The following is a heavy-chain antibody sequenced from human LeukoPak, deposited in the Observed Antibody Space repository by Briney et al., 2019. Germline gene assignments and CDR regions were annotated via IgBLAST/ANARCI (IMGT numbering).Heavy chain of an antibody. CDR3: ASRTGSEYYDFWSGYSCPKVYDILTGCSSNMDV. Sequence: GGSLRLSCAASGFTFSSYGMHWVRQAPGKGLEWVTFIHYDGSNYKAYADSVKGRFTISRDNAKNTLYLQMNSLRAEDTAVYYCASRTGSEYYDFWSGYSCPKVYDILTGCSSNMDVWGKGTTVTVSS. V-gene: IGHV3-30*02. CDR1: GFTFSSYG. CDR2: IHYDGSNYK. D-gene: IGHD3-3*01. J-gene: IGHJ6*03.